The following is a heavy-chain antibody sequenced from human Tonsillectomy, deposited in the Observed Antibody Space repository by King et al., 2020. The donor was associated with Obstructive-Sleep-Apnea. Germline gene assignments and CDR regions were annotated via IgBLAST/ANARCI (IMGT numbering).Heavy chain of an antibody. CDR3: AKAGDILTGYYTHYFDY. CDR1: GFTFSSYA. J-gene: IGHJ4*02. D-gene: IGHD3-9*01. Sequence: VQLVESGGGLVQPGGSLRLSCAASGFTFSSYAMSWVRQAPGKGLEWVSGISGSGSGGSTYYADSVKGRFTISRDNSKNTLYLQMNSLRAEDTAVYYCAKAGDILTGYYTHYFDYWGQGTLVTVSS. V-gene: IGHV3-23*04. CDR2: ISGSGSGGST.